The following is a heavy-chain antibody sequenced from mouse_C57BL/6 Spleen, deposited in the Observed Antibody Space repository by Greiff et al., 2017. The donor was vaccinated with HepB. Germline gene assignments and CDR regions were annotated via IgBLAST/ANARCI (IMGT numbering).Heavy chain of an antibody. V-gene: IGHV1-50*01. D-gene: IGHD1-1*01. Sequence: VQLQQPGAELVKPGASVKLSCKASGYTFTSYWMQWVKQRPGQGLEWIGEIDPSDSYTNYNQKFKGKATLTVDTSSSTAYMQLSSLTSEDSAVYYCAKGADYYGSSPYYFDYWGQGTTLTVSS. CDR1: GYTFTSYW. CDR2: IDPSDSYT. CDR3: AKGADYYGSSPYYFDY. J-gene: IGHJ2*01.